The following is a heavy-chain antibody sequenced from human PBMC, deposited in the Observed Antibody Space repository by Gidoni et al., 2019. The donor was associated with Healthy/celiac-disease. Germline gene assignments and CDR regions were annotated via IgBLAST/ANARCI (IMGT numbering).Heavy chain of an antibody. J-gene: IGHJ3*02. V-gene: IGHV3-23*04. CDR3: AKDLRVYYYDSSGPPHWGAFDI. CDR2: ISGSGGRT. Sequence: EVQLVESGGGLVQPGGSLRLSCAASGFTFSSYAMSWVRQAPGKGLEWVSAISGSGGRTYYADSVKGRFTISKDNSKNTLYLQMNSLRAEDTAVYYCAKDLRVYYYDSSGPPHWGAFDIWGQGTMVTVSS. CDR1: GFTFSSYA. D-gene: IGHD3-22*01.